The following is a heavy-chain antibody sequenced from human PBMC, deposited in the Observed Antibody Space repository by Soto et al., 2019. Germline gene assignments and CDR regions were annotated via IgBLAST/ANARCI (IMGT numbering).Heavy chain of an antibody. V-gene: IGHV4-30-2*01. CDR2: IYHSGST. J-gene: IGHJ6*02. CDR3: ASARVSGYCSSTSCPTSYYYYGMDV. D-gene: IGHD2-2*01. Sequence: QLQLQESGSGLVKPSQTLSLTCAVSGGSISSGGYSWSWIRQPPGKGLEWIGYIYHSGSTYYNPSLKSRVTISVGRSKNQFSLKLSSVTAADTAVYYCASARVSGYCSSTSCPTSYYYYGMDVWGQGTTVTVSS. CDR1: GGSISSGGYS.